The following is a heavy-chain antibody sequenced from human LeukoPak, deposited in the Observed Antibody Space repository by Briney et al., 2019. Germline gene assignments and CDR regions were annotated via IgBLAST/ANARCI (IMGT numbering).Heavy chain of an antibody. Sequence: SETLSLTCTVSGGSISSYYWSWIRRPPGKGLEWIGYIYYSGSTNYNPSLKSQVTISVDTSKNQFSLKLSSVTAADTAVYYCAREHYGSGANWFDPWGQGTLVTVSS. D-gene: IGHD3-10*01. CDR3: AREHYGSGANWFDP. CDR1: GGSISSYY. J-gene: IGHJ5*02. CDR2: IYYSGST. V-gene: IGHV4-59*01.